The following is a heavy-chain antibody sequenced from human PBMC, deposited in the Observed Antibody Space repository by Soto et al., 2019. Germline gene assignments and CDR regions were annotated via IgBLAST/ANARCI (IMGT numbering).Heavy chain of an antibody. CDR1: GFSFSSYG. CDR2: LNSEGTDT. V-gene: IGHV3-74*01. Sequence: EVQLVESGGGLFQPGGSLRLSGAASGFSFSSYGMHWVRQAPGSGLVWVSRLNSEGTDTDYADSVKGRLTISRDTAKDTLYLKMNSLRTEDTAVYYCARELTAFGMDVWGQGTTVTVSS. CDR3: ARELTAFGMDV. D-gene: IGHD3-9*01. J-gene: IGHJ6*02.